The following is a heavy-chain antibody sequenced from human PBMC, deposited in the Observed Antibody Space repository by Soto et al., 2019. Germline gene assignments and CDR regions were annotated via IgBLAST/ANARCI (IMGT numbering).Heavy chain of an antibody. D-gene: IGHD6-13*01. CDR2: IYYSGST. Sequence: SETLSLTCTVSGGSISSGGYYWSWIRQHPGKGLEWIGYIYYSGSTYYNPSLKSRVTISVDTSKNQFSLKLSSVTAADTAVYYCARVDAGAPYSSHRPWWFDPWGQGTMVTVYS. V-gene: IGHV4-31*03. CDR1: GGSISSGGYY. J-gene: IGHJ5*02. CDR3: ARVDAGAPYSSHRPWWFDP.